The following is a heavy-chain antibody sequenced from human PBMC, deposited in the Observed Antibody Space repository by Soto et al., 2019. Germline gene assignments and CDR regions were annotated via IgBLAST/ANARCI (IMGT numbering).Heavy chain of an antibody. V-gene: IGHV1-69*01. CDR1: GGTFSSYA. D-gene: IGHD3-22*01. Sequence: QVQLVQSGAEVKKPGSSVKVSCKASGGTFSSYAISWVRQAPGQGLEWMGGIIPIFGTANYAQKFQGRVTITADESTSTAYMELSSLRSEDTAVYYCARRSRIWDSSGSGAFDIWGQGTMVTVSS. CDR3: ARRSRIWDSSGSGAFDI. J-gene: IGHJ3*02. CDR2: IIPIFGTA.